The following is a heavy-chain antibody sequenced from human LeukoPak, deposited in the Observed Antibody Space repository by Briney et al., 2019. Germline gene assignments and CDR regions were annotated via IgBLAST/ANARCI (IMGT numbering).Heavy chain of an antibody. D-gene: IGHD2-15*01. V-gene: IGHV4-31*03. CDR3: ARTVNCYSDFCGYFDY. CDR1: GVSISSGGYY. Sequence: SETLSLTCTVSGVSISSGGYYWSWIRQHPGKGLEWIGYIYYSGSTYYNPSLKSRVTISVDTSKNQFSLKLSSVTAADTAVYYCARTVNCYSDFCGYFDYWGQGTLVTVSS. J-gene: IGHJ4*02. CDR2: IYYSGST.